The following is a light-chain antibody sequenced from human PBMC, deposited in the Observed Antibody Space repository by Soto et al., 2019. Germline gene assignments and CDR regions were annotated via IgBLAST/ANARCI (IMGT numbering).Light chain of an antibody. V-gene: IGLV1-40*01. CDR1: SSNIGAGYD. Sequence: QSVLTQPPSVSGAPGQRVTISCTGSSSNIGAGYDVHWYQQLPGTAPKLLIYGNSNRPSRVPDRFSGSKSGTSASLAITGLQAEDEADYYCQSYDSSLSRVFGTGTKLTVL. J-gene: IGLJ1*01. CDR3: QSYDSSLSRV. CDR2: GNS.